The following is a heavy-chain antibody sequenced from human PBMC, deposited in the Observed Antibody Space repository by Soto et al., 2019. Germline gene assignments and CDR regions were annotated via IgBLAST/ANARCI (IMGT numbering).Heavy chain of an antibody. CDR1: GYTFTSYG. Sequence: QVQLVQSGAEVKKPGASVQVSCKASGYTFTSYGISWVRQAPGLGLEWMGWISAYNGNTNYAQKLQGRVTMTTDTSTSTAYMELRSLRSDDTAVYYCARDRIAAAGPHYYYSYGMDVGGQGTTVTVSS. J-gene: IGHJ6*02. V-gene: IGHV1-18*01. D-gene: IGHD6-13*01. CDR3: ARDRIAAAGPHYYYSYGMDV. CDR2: ISAYNGNT.